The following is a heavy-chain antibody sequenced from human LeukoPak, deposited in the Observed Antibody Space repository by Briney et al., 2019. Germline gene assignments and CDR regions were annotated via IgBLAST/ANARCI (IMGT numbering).Heavy chain of an antibody. Sequence: GGSLRLSCAASGFTFSSYSMNWVRQAPGKGLEWVSSISSSSSYIYYADSVKGRFTISRDNAKNSLYLQMNSLRVEDTAVYYRARDVAVTGFDYWGQGTLVTVSS. J-gene: IGHJ4*02. D-gene: IGHD6-19*01. CDR3: ARDVAVTGFDY. CDR2: ISSSSSYI. V-gene: IGHV3-21*01. CDR1: GFTFSSYS.